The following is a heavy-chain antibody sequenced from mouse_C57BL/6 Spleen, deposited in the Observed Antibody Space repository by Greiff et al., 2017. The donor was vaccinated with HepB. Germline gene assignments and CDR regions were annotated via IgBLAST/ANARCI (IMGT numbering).Heavy chain of an antibody. CDR1: GYTFTSYW. CDR3: ARNGIYYYGSTCYAMDY. J-gene: IGHJ4*01. CDR2: INPSNGGT. Sequence: QVQLQQSGTELVKPGASVKLSCKASGYTFTSYWMHWVKQRPGQGLEWIGNINPSNGGTNYNEKFKSKATLTVDKSSSTAYMQLSSLTSEDSAVYYCARNGIYYYGSTCYAMDYWGQGTSVTVSS. D-gene: IGHD1-1*01. V-gene: IGHV1-53*01.